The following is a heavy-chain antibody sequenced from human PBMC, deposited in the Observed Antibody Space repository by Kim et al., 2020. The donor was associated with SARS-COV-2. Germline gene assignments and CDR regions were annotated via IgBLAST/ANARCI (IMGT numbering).Heavy chain of an antibody. J-gene: IGHJ4*02. Sequence: GGSLRLSCAASGLSFSNSWMSWVRQTPGKGLEWVANIKPDGSVQYYGDSVRGRFTLSRDNGKKSLSLEMNSLWVDDTAVYYCATHDSWRFDYWGQGTLVTVSS. CDR3: ATHDSWRFDY. CDR1: GLSFSNSW. CDR2: IKPDGSVQ. D-gene: IGHD6-13*01. V-gene: IGHV3-7*03.